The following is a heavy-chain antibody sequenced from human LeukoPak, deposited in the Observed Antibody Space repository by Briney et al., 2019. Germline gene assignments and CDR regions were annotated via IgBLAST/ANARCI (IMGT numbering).Heavy chain of an antibody. CDR1: GFTFSSFW. CDR2: IRQDGSEK. J-gene: IGHJ4*02. D-gene: IGHD3-22*01. V-gene: IGHV3-7*01. CDR3: ARPLDHFDSGGYWNY. Sequence: GGSLRLSCAASGFTFSSFWMNWVRQAPGKGLEWVADIRQDGSEKYYVDSVKGRFTISRDNAKNSLYLEMNSLRAEDTAVYYCARPLDHFDSGGYWNYWGLGTLVTVSS.